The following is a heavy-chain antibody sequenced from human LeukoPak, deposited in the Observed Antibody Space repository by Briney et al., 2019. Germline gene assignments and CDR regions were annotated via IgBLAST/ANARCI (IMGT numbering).Heavy chain of an antibody. CDR2: INPNSGGT. V-gene: IGHV1-2*02. D-gene: IGHD3-3*01. CDR3: ERDASPGPDFLRSSSTCYFDC. CDR1: GYTLTGYY. Sequence: ASVKVSCKASGYTLTGYYMHWVRQAPGQGLEWMGWINPNSGGTNYAQKFQGRVTMTRDKSISTAYMELSRLRSDDTAVYYCERDASPGPDFLRSSSTCYFDCWGQGTLVTVSS. J-gene: IGHJ4*02.